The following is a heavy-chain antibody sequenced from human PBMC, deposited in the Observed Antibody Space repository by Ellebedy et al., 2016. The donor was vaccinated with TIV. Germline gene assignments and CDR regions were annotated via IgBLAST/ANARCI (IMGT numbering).Heavy chain of an antibody. Sequence: GESLKISCKGSGYSFTTYWIGWVRQLSGKGLEWRGIIYPGYSDTSYSPSFQGQVTISADKSISTAYLQWSSLKASDTAMYYCARVGEVAATPCSYWGQGTLVTVSS. CDR2: IYPGYSDT. D-gene: IGHD2-15*01. J-gene: IGHJ4*02. CDR3: ARVGEVAATPCSY. CDR1: GYSFTTYW. V-gene: IGHV5-51*01.